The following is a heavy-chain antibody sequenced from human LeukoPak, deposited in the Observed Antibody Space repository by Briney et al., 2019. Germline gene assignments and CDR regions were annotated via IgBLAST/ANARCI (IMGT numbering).Heavy chain of an antibody. CDR3: ARAEYSSGDDF. Sequence: GGSLRLSCAASGFTFRDYYMSWIRQAPGKGLEWVSYISSSGSIIYYADSVKGRFTISRDNAKNSLYLQMNSLRAEDTAVYYCARAEYSSGDDFWGQGTLVTVSS. V-gene: IGHV3-11*01. CDR1: GFTFRDYY. CDR2: ISSSGSII. J-gene: IGHJ4*02. D-gene: IGHD6-19*01.